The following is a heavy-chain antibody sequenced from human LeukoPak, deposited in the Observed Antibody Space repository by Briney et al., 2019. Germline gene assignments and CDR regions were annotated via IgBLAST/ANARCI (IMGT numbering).Heavy chain of an antibody. V-gene: IGHV1-18*01. J-gene: IGHJ6*02. CDR1: GYTFANYG. CDR2: ISAYNGDT. D-gene: IGHD1-26*01. Sequence: GASVKVSCKASGYTFANYGLTWVRQAPGQGLEWMGWISAYNGDTNYAQKFQGRVTMTTDTSTTTAYMELTSLRSDDTAVYFCARGVRVYRGSYYYYHGVDVWGQGTTVTVSS. CDR3: ARGVRVYRGSYYYYHGVDV.